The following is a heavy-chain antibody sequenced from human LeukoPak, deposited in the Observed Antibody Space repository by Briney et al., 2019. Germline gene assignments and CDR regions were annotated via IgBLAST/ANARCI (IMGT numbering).Heavy chain of an antibody. J-gene: IGHJ5*02. V-gene: IGHV1-69*05. CDR2: IIPFFGTT. D-gene: IGHD6-6*01. Sequence: ASVKVSCKASGGTFSSHAINWVRQAPGEGLEWMGGIIPFFGTTNYAQKFQGRVTMTRNTSISTAYMELSSLRSEDTAVYYCARAERIAARSGYNWFDPWGQGTLVTVSS. CDR1: GGTFSSHA. CDR3: ARAERIAARSGYNWFDP.